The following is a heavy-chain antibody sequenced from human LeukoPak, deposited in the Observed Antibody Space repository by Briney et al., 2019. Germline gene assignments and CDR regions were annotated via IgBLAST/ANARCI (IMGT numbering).Heavy chain of an antibody. CDR2: ISSEGRDK. J-gene: IGHJ4*02. Sequence: PGRSLRLSCAASGFTFSSYGMHWVRQAPGKGLEWVAVISSEGRDKYYADSVKGRSTISRDNSKNTLYLQMNSLRAEDTAVYYCAKDWGYASGTFFVNWGQGTLVTVSS. D-gene: IGHD6-19*01. V-gene: IGHV3-30*18. CDR3: AKDWGYASGTFFVN. CDR1: GFTFSSYG.